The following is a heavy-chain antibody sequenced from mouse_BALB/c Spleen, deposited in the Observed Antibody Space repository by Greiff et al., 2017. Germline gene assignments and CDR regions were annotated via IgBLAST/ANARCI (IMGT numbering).Heavy chain of an antibody. V-gene: IGHV5-6-3*01. CDR1: GFTFSSYG. D-gene: IGHD1-1*01. J-gene: IGHJ4*01. Sequence: EVKLVESGGGLVQPGGSLKLSCAASGFTFSSYGMSWVRQTPDKRLELVATINSNGGSTYYPDSVKGRFTISRDNAKNTLYLQMSSLKSEDTAMYYCARPLYYYGSSLHYYAMDYWGQGTSVTVSS. CDR3: ARPLYYYGSSLHYYAMDY. CDR2: INSNGGST.